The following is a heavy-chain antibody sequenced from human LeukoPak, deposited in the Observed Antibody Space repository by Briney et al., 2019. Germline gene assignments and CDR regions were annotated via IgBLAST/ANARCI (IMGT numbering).Heavy chain of an antibody. V-gene: IGHV1-2*02. CDR3: ASSTDYDILTGFPPDY. Sequence: GASVKVSCKASGYTFTGYYMHWVRQAPGQGLEWMGWINPNSGGTNYAQKFQGRVTMTRDTSISTAYMELSRLRSDDTAVYYCASSTDYDILTGFPPDYWGQGTLVTVSS. CDR2: INPNSGGT. D-gene: IGHD3-9*01. CDR1: GYTFTGYY. J-gene: IGHJ4*02.